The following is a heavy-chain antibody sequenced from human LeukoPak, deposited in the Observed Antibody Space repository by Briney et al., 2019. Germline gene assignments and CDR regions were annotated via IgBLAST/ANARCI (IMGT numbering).Heavy chain of an antibody. CDR3: AREGHYYCPPDY. CDR2: IYYSGST. J-gene: IGHJ4*02. D-gene: IGHD3-22*01. Sequence: PSQTPSLTCSVSGGSISNSIYYWTWIRQPPGKGLEWIGYIYYSGSTYYKPSLRSRVTISIDTSKNQFSLKLTSVTAADTAVYYCAREGHYYCPPDYWGQGTLVTVSS. CDR1: GGSISNSIYY. V-gene: IGHV4-30-4*08.